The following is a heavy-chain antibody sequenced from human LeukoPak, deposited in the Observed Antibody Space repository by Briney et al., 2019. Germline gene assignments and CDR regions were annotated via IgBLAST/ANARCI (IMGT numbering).Heavy chain of an antibody. Sequence: GGSLRLSCAASGFTFSNAWMSWVRQAPGKGLEWVGRIKSKIDGGTTDYATPVKGRFTISRDDSKNTLYLQMNSLKTEDTAVYYCTTDTGLYYCSSTSCYPGAFDIWGQGTMVTVSS. CDR3: TTDTGLYYCSSTSCYPGAFDI. D-gene: IGHD2-2*01. CDR1: GFTFSNAW. V-gene: IGHV3-15*01. CDR2: IKSKIDGGTT. J-gene: IGHJ3*02.